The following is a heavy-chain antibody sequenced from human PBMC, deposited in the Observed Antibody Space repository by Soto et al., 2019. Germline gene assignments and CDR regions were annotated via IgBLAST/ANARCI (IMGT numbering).Heavy chain of an antibody. V-gene: IGHV3-53*01. CDR3: ARDPPATRHGMDV. CDR2: IYSGGST. CDR1: GFTVSSNY. J-gene: IGHJ6*02. Sequence: GGSLRLSCAASGFTVSSNYISWVRQAPGKGLEWVSVIYSGGSTYYADSVRGRFTISRDNSKNTLYLQMKSLRAEDTAVYYCARDPPATRHGMDVWGQGTTVTVSS.